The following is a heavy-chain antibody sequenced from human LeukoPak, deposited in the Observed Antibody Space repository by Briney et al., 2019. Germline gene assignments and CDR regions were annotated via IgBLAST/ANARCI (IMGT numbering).Heavy chain of an antibody. J-gene: IGHJ4*02. D-gene: IGHD6-6*01. Sequence: GGSLRLSCAASGFSFSTYSMHWVRQAPGKGLEWVSSISTSSTYIYHADSVTGRFTISRDNAKNSLFLEINSLKAEDTAIYYCVGSSSSSFRSFDYWGQGTVVTVSS. CDR2: ISTSSTYI. V-gene: IGHV3-21*06. CDR3: VGSSSSSFRSFDY. CDR1: GFSFSTYS.